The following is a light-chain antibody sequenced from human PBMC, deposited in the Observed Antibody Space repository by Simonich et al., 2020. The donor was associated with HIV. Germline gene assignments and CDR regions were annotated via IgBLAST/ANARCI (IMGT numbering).Light chain of an antibody. V-gene: IGKV1-5*03. Sequence: DIQMTQSPSTLSASVGDGVTITCRASQSISSWLAWYQQKPGKAPKLLIYKASSLESGVPSRFSGSGSGTEFTLTISSLQPDDFATYYCQQYNSYWWTFGQGTKVEIK. CDR3: QQYNSYWWT. J-gene: IGKJ1*01. CDR2: KAS. CDR1: QSISSW.